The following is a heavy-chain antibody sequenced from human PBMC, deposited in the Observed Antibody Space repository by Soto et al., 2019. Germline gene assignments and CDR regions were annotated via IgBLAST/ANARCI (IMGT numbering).Heavy chain of an antibody. Sequence: QVQLVESGGGVVQPGRSLRLSFAASGCTFSISAMHWVRQAPGKGLERVAVISYDGSNKYYADSVKGRFTISRDNSKNTVYRKLNRLRAEDTAVYYCAREAIVATIFYYYGMDVWGHGTTVTVSS. J-gene: IGHJ6*02. CDR2: ISYDGSNK. CDR3: AREAIVATIFYYYGMDV. V-gene: IGHV3-30-3*01. D-gene: IGHD5-12*01. CDR1: GCTFSISA.